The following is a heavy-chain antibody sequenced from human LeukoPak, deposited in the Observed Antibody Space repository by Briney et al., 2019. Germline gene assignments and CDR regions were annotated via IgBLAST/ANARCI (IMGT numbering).Heavy chain of an antibody. CDR3: ARYSSSSSSFDY. CDR2: INHSGST. CDR1: GGSISSGGYS. J-gene: IGHJ4*02. D-gene: IGHD6-6*01. Sequence: SQTLSLTCAVSGGSISSGGYSWSWIRQPPGKGLEWIGEINHSGSTNYNPSLKSRVTISVDTSKNQFSLKLSSVTAADTAVYYCARYSSSSSSFDYWGQGTLVTVSS. V-gene: IGHV4-30-2*01.